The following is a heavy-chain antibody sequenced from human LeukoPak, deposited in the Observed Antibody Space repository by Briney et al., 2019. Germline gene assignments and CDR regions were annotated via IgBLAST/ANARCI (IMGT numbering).Heavy chain of an antibody. D-gene: IGHD6-19*01. Sequence: GGSLRLSCAVSGFSSSRYTMYWVRQAPGRGLEWVTIISYDGSNIHYADSVKGRFTVSRDNSRNTLSLQMNNLRPDDTAVYYCATAYSSGWSDYWGQGTLVTVSS. V-gene: IGHV3-30*04. CDR3: ATAYSSGWSDY. CDR2: ISYDGSNI. J-gene: IGHJ4*02. CDR1: GFSSSRYT.